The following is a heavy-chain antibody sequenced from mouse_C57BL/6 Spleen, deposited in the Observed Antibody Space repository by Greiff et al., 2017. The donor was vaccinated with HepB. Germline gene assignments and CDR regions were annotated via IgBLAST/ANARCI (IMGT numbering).Heavy chain of an antibody. J-gene: IGHJ3*01. CDR1: GYAFSSYW. V-gene: IGHV1-80*01. D-gene: IGHD2-4*01. CDR2: IYPGDGDT. Sequence: VKLMESGAELVKPGASVKISCKASGYAFSSYWMNWVKQRPGKGLEWIGQIYPGDGDTNYNGKFKGKATLTADKSSSTAYMQLSSLTSEDSAVYFCASRDYYDYDEGMFAYGGQGTLVTVSA. CDR3: ASRDYYDYDEGMFAY.